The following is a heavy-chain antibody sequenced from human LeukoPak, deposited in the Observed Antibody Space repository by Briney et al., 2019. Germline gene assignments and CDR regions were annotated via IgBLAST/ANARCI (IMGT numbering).Heavy chain of an antibody. V-gene: IGHV3-7*04. J-gene: IGHJ4*02. CDR3: ARLAAGSDYFDY. CDR2: IKPDGREK. CDR1: GFTFSRYW. D-gene: IGHD6-13*01. Sequence: GGSLTLSCAASGFTFSRYWMSWVRQAPGKGLEWVANIKPDGREKHYVDSVKGRFTISRDNAKNSLYLQMNSLRTEDTAVYFCARLAAGSDYFDYWGQGTLVTVSS.